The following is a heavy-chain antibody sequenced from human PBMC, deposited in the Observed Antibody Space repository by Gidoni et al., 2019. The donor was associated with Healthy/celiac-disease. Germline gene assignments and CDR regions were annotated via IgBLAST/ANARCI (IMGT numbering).Heavy chain of an antibody. Sequence: QLQLQESGPGLVKPSETLSLTCTVSGGSISSSSYYWGWIRQPPGKGLAWIGSIYYSGSTYYNPSLKSRVTISVDTSKNQFSLKLSSVTAADTAVYYCARRGYLRSAPFDYWGQGTLVTVSS. V-gene: IGHV4-39*01. CDR3: ARRGYLRSAPFDY. J-gene: IGHJ4*02. CDR2: IYYSGST. CDR1: GGSISSSSYY. D-gene: IGHD5-12*01.